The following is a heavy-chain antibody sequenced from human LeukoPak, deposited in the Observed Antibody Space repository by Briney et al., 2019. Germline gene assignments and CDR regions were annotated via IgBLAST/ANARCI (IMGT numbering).Heavy chain of an antibody. D-gene: IGHD6-19*01. V-gene: IGHV4-38-2*01. J-gene: IGHJ5*01. CDR3: ASHSSGWSARFDS. CDR2: IYHSGST. CDR1: GYSISSGYY. Sequence: SETLSLTCAVSGYSISSGYYWGWVRQPPGKGLEWIGSIYHSGSTYYNPSLKSRVTISVDTSKNQFSLKLSSVTAADTAVYYCASHSSGWSARFDSWGQGTLVTVSS.